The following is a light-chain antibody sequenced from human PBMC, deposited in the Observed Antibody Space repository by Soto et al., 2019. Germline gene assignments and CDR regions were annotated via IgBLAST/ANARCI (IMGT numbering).Light chain of an antibody. V-gene: IGLV2-8*01. CDR3: SSRAGSAPYV. J-gene: IGLJ1*01. CDR1: SSDVGGYNY. CDR2: EVT. Sequence: QSARXQPPSASGSPGQSVTISCTGTSSDVGGYNYVSWYQQHPGKAPKLMVYEVTKRPSGVPDRFSGSKSGNTASLTVSGLQADDEADYYCSSRAGSAPYVFGTGTKVTVL.